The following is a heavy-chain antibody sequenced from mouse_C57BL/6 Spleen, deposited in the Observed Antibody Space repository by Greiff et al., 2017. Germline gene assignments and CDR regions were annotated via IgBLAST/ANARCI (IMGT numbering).Heavy chain of an antibody. CDR2: IYPGDGDT. Sequence: QVQLQQSGAELVKPGASVKISCKASGYAFSSYWMNWVKQRPGKGLEWIGQIYPGDGDTNYNGKFKGKATLTADKSSSTAYMQLSSLTSEDSAVYFCARAAYYSNLFAYWGQGTLVTVSA. J-gene: IGHJ3*01. D-gene: IGHD2-5*01. CDR3: ARAAYYSNLFAY. CDR1: GYAFSSYW. V-gene: IGHV1-80*01.